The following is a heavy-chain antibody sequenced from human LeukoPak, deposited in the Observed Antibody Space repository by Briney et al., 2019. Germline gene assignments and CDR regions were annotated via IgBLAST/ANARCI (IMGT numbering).Heavy chain of an antibody. CDR3: ARAPPYCSGGSCYHLDY. CDR1: GYTFTGYY. Sequence: GASVKVSCKASGYTFTGYYMHWVRQAPGQGLEWMGRINPNSGGTNYAQKFQGRVTMTRDTSISTAYMELCRLRSDGTAVYYCARAPPYCSGGSCYHLDYWGQGTLVTVSS. V-gene: IGHV1-2*06. D-gene: IGHD2-15*01. CDR2: INPNSGGT. J-gene: IGHJ4*02.